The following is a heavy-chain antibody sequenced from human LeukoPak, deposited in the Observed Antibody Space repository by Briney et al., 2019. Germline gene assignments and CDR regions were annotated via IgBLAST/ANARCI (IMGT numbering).Heavy chain of an antibody. Sequence: ASVKVSCKASGYTFTSYDINWVRQATGQGLEWMGWMNPNSGNTGYAQKFQGRVTMTRNTSISTAYMELSSLRSEDTAVYYCARRDSGSYYLDFDYWGQGTLVTVSS. CDR3: ARRDSGSYYLDFDY. CDR1: GYTFTSYD. V-gene: IGHV1-8*01. J-gene: IGHJ4*02. CDR2: MNPNSGNT. D-gene: IGHD1-26*01.